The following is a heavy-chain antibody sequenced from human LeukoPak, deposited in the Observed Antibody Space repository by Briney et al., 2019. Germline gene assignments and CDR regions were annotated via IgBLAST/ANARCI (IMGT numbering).Heavy chain of an antibody. CDR2: IYYSGRT. D-gene: IGHD1-1*01. CDR1: GGSTSSISYF. Sequence: PSETLSLTCTVSGGSTSSISYFWAWIRQPPGKGLEWIGNIYYSGRTYCKPSLKSRVTILVDTSKNQFSLKLSSVTAADTAVYYCARVNLDGPEGYFHQWGQGTLVTVSS. CDR3: ARVNLDGPEGYFHQ. V-gene: IGHV4-39*07. J-gene: IGHJ1*01.